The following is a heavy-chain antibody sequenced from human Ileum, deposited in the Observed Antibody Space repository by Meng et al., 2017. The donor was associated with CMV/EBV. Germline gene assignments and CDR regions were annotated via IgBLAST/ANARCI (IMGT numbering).Heavy chain of an antibody. D-gene: IGHD3-3*02. J-gene: IGHJ6*02. CDR1: GFTVGSSD. CDR3: AADSSFFGVETDGMDV. Sequence: SVKDSCKASGFTVGSSDVQWVRQARGQRLEWIGWIVVGTGNIEYAQKFQERVIITGDMTTSKEYMELSSLGSENTAVYYWAADSSFFGVETDGMDVWGQGTTVTVSS. CDR2: IVVGTGNI. V-gene: IGHV1-58*01.